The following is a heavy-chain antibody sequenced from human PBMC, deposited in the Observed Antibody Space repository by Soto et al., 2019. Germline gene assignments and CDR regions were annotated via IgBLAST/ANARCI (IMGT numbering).Heavy chain of an antibody. Sequence: QVQLQESGPGLVKPSQTLSLTCTVSGGSISSAGYYWSWIRQHPGKGLEWIGYIYYSGSTYYNPSPKSRVTISVDTSKNQFSLKLSSVTAADTAVYYCATYGSGTYYPTTFDFWGQGTLVTVSS. V-gene: IGHV4-31*03. CDR3: ATYGSGTYYPTTFDF. J-gene: IGHJ4*02. CDR1: GGSISSAGYY. CDR2: IYYSGST. D-gene: IGHD3-10*01.